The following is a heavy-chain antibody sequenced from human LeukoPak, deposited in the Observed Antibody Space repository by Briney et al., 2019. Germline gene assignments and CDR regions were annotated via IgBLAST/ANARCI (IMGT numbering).Heavy chain of an antibody. D-gene: IGHD6-6*01. CDR3: AKAAGYSSSSGYFQH. Sequence: GGSLRLSCAASGFTFDDYAMHWVRQAPGKGLEWVSGISWNSGSIGYADSVKGRFTFSRDNAKNSLYLQMNSLRAEDMALYYCAKAAGYSSSSGYFQHWGQGTLVTVSS. CDR1: GFTFDDYA. J-gene: IGHJ1*01. CDR2: ISWNSGSI. V-gene: IGHV3-9*03.